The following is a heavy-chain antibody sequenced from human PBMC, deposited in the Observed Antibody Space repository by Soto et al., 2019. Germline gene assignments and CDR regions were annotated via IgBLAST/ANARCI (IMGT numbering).Heavy chain of an antibody. CDR2: INAGKGTT. Sequence: ASVKVSCKASGYTFTSYAMHWVRQAPGQRLEWMGRINAGKGTTKYSQKFQGRVTITRDTSTSTAYMELRSLRPEDTALYYCAKSLVFVDHAYMDVWGKGTTVTVSS. J-gene: IGHJ6*03. V-gene: IGHV1-3*01. CDR3: AKSLVFVDHAYMDV. D-gene: IGHD2-21*01. CDR1: GYTFTSYA.